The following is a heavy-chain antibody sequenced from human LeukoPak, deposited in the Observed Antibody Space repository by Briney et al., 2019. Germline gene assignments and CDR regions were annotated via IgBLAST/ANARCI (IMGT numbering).Heavy chain of an antibody. CDR3: ARGFSGYYDILSGYYYFDY. CDR2: MNPNSGNT. J-gene: IGHJ4*02. CDR1: GYTFTSCD. Sequence: GASVKVSCKASGYTFTSCDINWVRQATGQGLEWMGWMNPNSGNTGYAQRFQGRFTMTRNTSISTVYMEQSSLRSEDTAVYYCARGFSGYYDILSGYYYFDYWGQGTLVTVSS. V-gene: IGHV1-8*01. D-gene: IGHD3-9*01.